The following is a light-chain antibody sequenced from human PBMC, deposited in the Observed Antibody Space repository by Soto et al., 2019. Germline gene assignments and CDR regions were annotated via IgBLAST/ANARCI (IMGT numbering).Light chain of an antibody. V-gene: IGLV2-14*01. CDR3: SAFTGTTYV. CDR1: SSDVGGNKY. Sequence: SVLTQPPSVSGSPGQSITISCPGSSSDVGGNKYVSRYQQYPGKAPKLMICDVSNRPSGVSNRFSGSKSGNTASLTISGLQAEDEADYYCSAFTGTTYVFGTGTKVTVL. J-gene: IGLJ1*01. CDR2: DVS.